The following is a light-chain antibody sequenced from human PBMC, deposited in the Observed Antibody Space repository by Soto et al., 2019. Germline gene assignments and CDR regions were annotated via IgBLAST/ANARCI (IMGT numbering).Light chain of an antibody. CDR2: EDN. V-gene: IGLV6-57*03. Sequence: NFMLTQPHSVSESPGKTITISCTRSSGSIASNFVQWYQQRPGSAPTPVIYEDNRRPSGVPDRFSGSIDTSSNSASLTISGLKTEDEAEYYCQSYDSSMDVFGTGTKLTVL. CDR3: QSYDSSMDV. J-gene: IGLJ1*01. CDR1: SGSIASNF.